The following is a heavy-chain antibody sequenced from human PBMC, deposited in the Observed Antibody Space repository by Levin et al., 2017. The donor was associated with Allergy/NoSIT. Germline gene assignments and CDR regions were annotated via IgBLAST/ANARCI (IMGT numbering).Heavy chain of an antibody. D-gene: IGHD3-10*01. J-gene: IGHJ3*02. CDR2: ISWNSGSI. V-gene: IGHV3-9*01. Sequence: SLKISCAASGFTFDDYAMHWVRQAPGKGLEWVSGISWNSGSIGYADSVKGRFTISRDNANNSLYLQMNSLRTEDTALYYCARDNIGLPDAFDIWGQGTMVIVSS. CDR1: GFTFDDYA. CDR3: ARDNIGLPDAFDI.